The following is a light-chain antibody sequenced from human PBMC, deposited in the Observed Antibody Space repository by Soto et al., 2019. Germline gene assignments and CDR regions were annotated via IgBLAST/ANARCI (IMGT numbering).Light chain of an antibody. CDR3: QQRSNWLPIT. J-gene: IGKJ5*01. V-gene: IGKV3-11*01. CDR1: QSVSSY. Sequence: EIVLTQSAATLSLYPGERATLSCRASQSVSSYLAWYQQKPGQAPRLLIYDASNRATGIPARFSGSGSGTDFTLTISSLEPEDFAVHYCQQRSNWLPITFGQGTRLEIK. CDR2: DAS.